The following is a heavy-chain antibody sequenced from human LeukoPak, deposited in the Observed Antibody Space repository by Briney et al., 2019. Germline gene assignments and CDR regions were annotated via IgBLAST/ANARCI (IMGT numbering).Heavy chain of an antibody. Sequence: GASVKVSCKASGYTFTSYGISWVRQAPGQGLEWMGWISAYNGNTNYAQKLQGRVTMTRDTSTSTVYMELSSLRSEDTAVYYCARGITYGTIDYWGQGTLVTVSS. J-gene: IGHJ4*02. D-gene: IGHD1-14*01. CDR3: ARGITYGTIDY. CDR1: GYTFTSYG. CDR2: ISAYNGNT. V-gene: IGHV1-18*01.